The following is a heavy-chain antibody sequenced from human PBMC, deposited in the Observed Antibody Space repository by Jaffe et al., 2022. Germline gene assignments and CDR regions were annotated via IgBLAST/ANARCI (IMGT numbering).Heavy chain of an antibody. CDR1: GYSFTDYA. V-gene: IGHV7-4-1*01. J-gene: IGHJ4*02. D-gene: IGHD3-3*01. CDR3: VRSYHNFYSGYYQTLLDF. Sequence: QVQLVQSGSELKIPGASVRISCKTSGYSFTDYALNWVRQAPGQGLEWMGWIHTHTGNPTYAQAFKERFVFSFDTSVNTAFLQIDSLKTEDSALYYCVRSYHNFYSGYYQTLLDFWGQGTLVTVSS. CDR2: IHTHTGNP.